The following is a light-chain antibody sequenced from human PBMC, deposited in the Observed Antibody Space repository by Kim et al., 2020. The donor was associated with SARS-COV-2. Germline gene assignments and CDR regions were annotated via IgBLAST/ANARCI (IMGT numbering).Light chain of an antibody. J-gene: IGKJ4*01. V-gene: IGKV1-12*01. CDR2: DVS. CDR3: QQAAAFPLT. CDR1: QDINSR. Sequence: ASVGDRVTLTCRASQDINSRLAWYQQRPGKAPKLLIYDVSTLEGGVPSRFSGSGSGTEFTLTISSLQPEDFAVYYCQQAAAFPLTFGGGTKVDIK.